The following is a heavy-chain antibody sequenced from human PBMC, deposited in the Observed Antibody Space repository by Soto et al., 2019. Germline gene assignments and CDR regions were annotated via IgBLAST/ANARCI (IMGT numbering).Heavy chain of an antibody. Sequence: GESLKISCKGSGYSFTSYWIGWVRQMPGKGLEWMGIIYPGDSDTRYSPSFQGQVTISADKSISTAYLQWSSLKASDTAMYYCAIHGPSYGSGSYLRDAFDIWGQGTMVTVSS. D-gene: IGHD3-10*01. J-gene: IGHJ3*02. CDR2: IYPGDSDT. CDR1: GYSFTSYW. CDR3: AIHGPSYGSGSYLRDAFDI. V-gene: IGHV5-51*01.